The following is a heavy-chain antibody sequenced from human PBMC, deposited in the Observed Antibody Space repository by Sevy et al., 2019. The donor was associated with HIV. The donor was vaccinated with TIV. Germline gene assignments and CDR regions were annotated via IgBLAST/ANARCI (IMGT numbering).Heavy chain of an antibody. J-gene: IGHJ6*02. Sequence: GGSLRLSCTASGFTFSSYAMTWVRQAPGKGLEWVSVTNGRGSSTYYADSVKGRFTIARDNSKNTLYLQMDSLRGEDTAVYYCVEGAYDFWGLGGNSYLGLHVWGQGTTVIVSS. CDR3: VEGAYDFWGLGGNSYLGLHV. D-gene: IGHD3-3*01. V-gene: IGHV3-23*01. CDR2: TNGRGSST. CDR1: GFTFSSYA.